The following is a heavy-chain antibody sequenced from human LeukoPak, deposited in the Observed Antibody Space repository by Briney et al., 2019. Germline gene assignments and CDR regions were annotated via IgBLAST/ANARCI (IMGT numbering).Heavy chain of an antibody. CDR1: GFSISTGNW. CDR3: ARGRGRENYDILTGYSYSFPFDY. D-gene: IGHD3-9*01. Sequence: SDTLSLTCAVSGFSISTGNWWSWIRQPPGKGLEWIGEINHSGSTNYNPSLKSRVTISVDTSKNQFSLKLSSVTAADTAVYYCARGRGRENYDILTGYSYSFPFDYWGQGTLVTVSS. J-gene: IGHJ4*02. V-gene: IGHV4-4*02. CDR2: INHSGST.